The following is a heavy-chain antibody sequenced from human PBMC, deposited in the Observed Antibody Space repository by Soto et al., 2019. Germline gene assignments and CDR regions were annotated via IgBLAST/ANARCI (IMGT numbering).Heavy chain of an antibody. CDR3: ARGGYYYYIRAWGGARYYYYYYMDV. D-gene: IGHD3-16*01. Sequence: GASVKVSCKASGYTFTSYAMHWVRQAPGQRLEWKGWINPYSCYTGYAQKFQGRVTITRNTSISTAFMELSIMRSEDTAVFYCARGGYYYYIRAWGGARYYYYYYMDVWGKGTTVTVSS. V-gene: IGHV1-8*03. CDR2: INPYSCYT. CDR1: GYTFTSYA. J-gene: IGHJ6*03.